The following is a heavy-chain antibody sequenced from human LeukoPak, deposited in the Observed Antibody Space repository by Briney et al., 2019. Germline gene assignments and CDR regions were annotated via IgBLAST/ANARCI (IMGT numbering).Heavy chain of an antibody. V-gene: IGHV3-23*01. CDR2: ISGSGGST. CDR3: AKGYSYGLYNWFDP. Sequence: PGGSLRLSCAASGFTFSSYATSWVRQAPGKGLEWVSAISGSGGSTYCADSVKGRFTISRDNSKNTLYLQMNSLRAEDTAVYYCAKGYSYGLYNWFDPWGQGTLVTVSS. CDR1: GFTFSSYA. D-gene: IGHD5-18*01. J-gene: IGHJ5*02.